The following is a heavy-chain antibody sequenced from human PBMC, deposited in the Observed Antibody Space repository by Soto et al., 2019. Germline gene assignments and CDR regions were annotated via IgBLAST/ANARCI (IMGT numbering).Heavy chain of an antibody. CDR1: GFSLSTSGVG. D-gene: IGHD5-18*01. CDR3: AHRETARPTEYYFDY. J-gene: IGHJ4*02. Sequence: SGPTLVKPTQTLTLTCTFSGFSLSTSGVGVGWIRQPPGKALEWLALIYWDDDKRYSPSLKSRLTITKDTSKNQVVLTMTNMDPVDTATYYCAHRETARPTEYYFDYWGQGTLVTVSS. V-gene: IGHV2-5*02. CDR2: IYWDDDK.